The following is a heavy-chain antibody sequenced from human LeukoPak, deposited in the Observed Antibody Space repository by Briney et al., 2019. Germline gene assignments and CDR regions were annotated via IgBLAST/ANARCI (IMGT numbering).Heavy chain of an antibody. CDR2: INPNSGGT. D-gene: IGHD3-9*01. CDR3: ARGGVLRYFDWLLYISTAFDY. Sequence: GASVKVSCKASGYTFTGYYMHWVRQAPGRGLEWMGWINPNSGGTNYAQKFQGRVTMTRDTSISTAYMELSRLRSDDTAVYYCARGGVLRYFDWLLYISTAFDYWGQGTLVTVSS. V-gene: IGHV1-2*02. CDR1: GYTFTGYY. J-gene: IGHJ4*02.